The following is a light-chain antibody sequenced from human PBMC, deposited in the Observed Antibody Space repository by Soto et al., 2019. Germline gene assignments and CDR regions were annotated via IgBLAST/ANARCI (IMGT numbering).Light chain of an antibody. Sequence: QSVLTQPASVSGSPGQSITISCTGTSSYVGGYNYVSWYQQHPGKAPKLMIYEVSNRPSGVSNRFSGSKSGNTASLTISGLQAEDEADYYCSSYTSSSTPVRFGGGTKLTVL. J-gene: IGLJ2*01. V-gene: IGLV2-14*01. CDR2: EVS. CDR3: SSYTSSSTPVR. CDR1: SSYVGGYNY.